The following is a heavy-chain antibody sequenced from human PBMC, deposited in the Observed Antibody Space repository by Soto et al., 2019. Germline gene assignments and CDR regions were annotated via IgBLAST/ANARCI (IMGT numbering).Heavy chain of an antibody. CDR2: INEDSSYI. CDR1: GFDFSSYS. V-gene: IGHV3-21*02. J-gene: IGHJ6*03. CDR3: VRDFGGYFRSGYMDV. D-gene: IGHD3-3*01. Sequence: EVQLVESGGGLVKPGGSLRLSCAASGFDFSSYSMNWVRQAPGKGLEWVSSINEDSSYIYYAHSLRGRFTISSDNAKESLYLPLNSLRAEDTAVLYCVRDFGGYFRSGYMDVWGDGATVTVSS.